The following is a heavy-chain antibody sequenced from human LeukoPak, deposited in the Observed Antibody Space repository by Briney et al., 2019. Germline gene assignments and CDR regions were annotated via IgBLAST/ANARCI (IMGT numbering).Heavy chain of an antibody. CDR1: GFTFSSYS. CDR2: ISSSSSYI. D-gene: IGHD6-19*01. Sequence: GGSLRLSCAAPGFTFSSYSMNWVRQAPGKGLEWVSSISSSSSYIYYADSVKGRFTISRDNAKNSLYLQMNSLRAEDTAVYYCAREVAVAGTWDYWGQGTLVTVSS. V-gene: IGHV3-21*01. CDR3: AREVAVAGTWDY. J-gene: IGHJ4*02.